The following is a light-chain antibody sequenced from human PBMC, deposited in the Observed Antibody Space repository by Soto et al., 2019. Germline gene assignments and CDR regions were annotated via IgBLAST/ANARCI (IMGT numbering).Light chain of an antibody. J-gene: IGKJ1*01. Sequence: DIHRTQSPSSLSASVGDRVTITCRASQGISNYLAWYQQKPGKVPKLLIYAASTLQSGVPSRFSGSGSGTDFTLTISSLHPEDVSTYHRQQYTIPPRPSGQGSKVDI. CDR3: QQYTIPPRP. CDR2: AAS. CDR1: QGISNY. V-gene: IGKV1-27*01.